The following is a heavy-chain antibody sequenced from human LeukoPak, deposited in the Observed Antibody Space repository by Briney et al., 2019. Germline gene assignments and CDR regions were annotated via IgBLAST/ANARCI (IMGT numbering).Heavy chain of an antibody. Sequence: GGSLRLSCAASGFTFSRFWMSWVRQAPGKGLEWVANIKQDGSEIHYVDSVKGRFTISRDNAKNSVYLQMNGLRAEDTAIYYCAKEATITAYNFDYWGQGTLVTVSS. CDR1: GFTFSRFW. CDR2: IKQDGSEI. CDR3: AKEATITAYNFDY. D-gene: IGHD5-24*01. V-gene: IGHV3-7*01. J-gene: IGHJ4*02.